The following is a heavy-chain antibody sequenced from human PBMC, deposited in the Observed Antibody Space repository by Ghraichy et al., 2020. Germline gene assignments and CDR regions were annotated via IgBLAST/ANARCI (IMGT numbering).Heavy chain of an antibody. Sequence: GESLNISCAASGFTFSSYAMSWVRQAPGKGLEWVSAISGSGGSTYYADSVKGRFTISRDNSKNTLYLQMNSLRAEDTAVYYCAKQGGGYCSSTSWGCGFDPWGQGTLVTVSS. CDR1: GFTFSSYA. J-gene: IGHJ5*02. CDR2: ISGSGGST. CDR3: AKQGGGYCSSTSWGCGFDP. V-gene: IGHV3-23*01. D-gene: IGHD2-2*01.